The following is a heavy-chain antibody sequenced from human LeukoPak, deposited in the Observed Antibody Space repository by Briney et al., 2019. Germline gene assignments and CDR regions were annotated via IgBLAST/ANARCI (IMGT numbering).Heavy chain of an antibody. V-gene: IGHV3-15*01. CDR2: IKSKTDGGTT. Sequence: GGSLRLSCAASGFTFSNAWMGWVRQAPGKGLEWVGRIKSKTDGGTTDYAAPVKGRFTISRDDSENTLYLQMNSLKTEDTAVYYCTTAPGYYDSSGLLGGYFDYWGQGTLVTVSS. D-gene: IGHD3-22*01. CDR3: TTAPGYYDSSGLLGGYFDY. J-gene: IGHJ4*02. CDR1: GFTFSNAW.